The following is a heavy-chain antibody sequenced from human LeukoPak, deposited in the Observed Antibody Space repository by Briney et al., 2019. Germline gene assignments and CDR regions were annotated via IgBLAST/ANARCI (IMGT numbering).Heavy chain of an antibody. CDR1: RFTFRTYY. CDR2: IIPSSGAI. Sequence: PGGSLTLSCAVSRFTFRTYYMNWVRQTPGKGLEWVSYIIPSSGAIHYTDSVKGRFTISRDNAKNSLSLQMNSLRAEDTAVYYCARDMGTSSWHAFDNWGQGTLVTVSS. CDR3: ARDMGTSSWHAFDN. D-gene: IGHD6-13*01. V-gene: IGHV3-48*01. J-gene: IGHJ4*02.